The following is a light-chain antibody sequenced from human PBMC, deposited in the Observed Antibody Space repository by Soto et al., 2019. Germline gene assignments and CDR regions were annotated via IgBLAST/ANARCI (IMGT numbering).Light chain of an antibody. V-gene: IGKV3-11*01. Sequence: DIVLTQSPATLSLSPGERATLSCRASQSISHYLAWYKQKPAQSPRLLIYDASNRATDIPVRFSGSGSGTDFTLTISSLDPEDFAVYYCQHRSSWPWTFGQGTRVEVK. CDR3: QHRSSWPWT. J-gene: IGKJ1*01. CDR2: DAS. CDR1: QSISHY.